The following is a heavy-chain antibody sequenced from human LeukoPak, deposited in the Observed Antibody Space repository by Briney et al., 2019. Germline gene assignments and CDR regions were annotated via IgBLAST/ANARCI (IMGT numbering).Heavy chain of an antibody. J-gene: IGHJ4*02. CDR1: GGTFTNAW. D-gene: IGHD5-12*01. V-gene: IGHV3-15*01. CDR2: IKSRPDGGTT. Sequence: AGSLRLSCAASGGTFTNAWMDWVRQPPGKGPEWVGRIKSRPDGGTTDYAARVKGRFTISRDDSKNTLYLHMNSLKTEDTAVYYCITVYDSVANWGQGTLVAVSS. CDR3: ITVYDSVAN.